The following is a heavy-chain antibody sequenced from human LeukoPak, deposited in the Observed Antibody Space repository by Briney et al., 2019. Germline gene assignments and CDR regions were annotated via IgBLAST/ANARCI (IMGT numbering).Heavy chain of an antibody. J-gene: IGHJ4*02. Sequence: GASVKVSCTTSGYTFSSHGISWVRQAPGQGLEWMGWISGYNDNTDYVEKFQGRVTMTTDPPTSTAYMELRSLRSDDTAVYYCARDWTTTKGYFDNWGQGTLVTVSS. CDR1: GYTFSSHG. CDR3: ARDWTTTKGYFDN. CDR2: ISGYNDNT. D-gene: IGHD3/OR15-3a*01. V-gene: IGHV1-18*01.